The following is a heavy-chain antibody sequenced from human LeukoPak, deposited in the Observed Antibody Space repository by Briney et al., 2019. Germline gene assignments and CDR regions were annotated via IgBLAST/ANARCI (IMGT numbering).Heavy chain of an antibody. Sequence: SVKVSRKASGGTFNTSAISWVRHAPGQGLEWMGRIIPILGIGNSAQDFQGRVTITADKSTSTVYMELTSLRSTDTAVYYCARDQHDSSGLNWFDPWGQGTLVTVSS. CDR1: GGTFNTSA. CDR2: IIPILGIG. D-gene: IGHD3-22*01. V-gene: IGHV1-69*04. CDR3: ARDQHDSSGLNWFDP. J-gene: IGHJ5*02.